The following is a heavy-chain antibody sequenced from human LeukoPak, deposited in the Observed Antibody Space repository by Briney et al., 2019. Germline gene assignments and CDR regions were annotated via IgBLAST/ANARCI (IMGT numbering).Heavy chain of an antibody. CDR1: GFTFSNAW. CDR2: IKSKTDGGTP. Sequence: GGSLRLSCAASGFTFSNAWMSWVRQAPGKGLEWFGRIKSKTDGGTPDYAAPVKGRFTISRDDSKNTLYLQMNSLKTEDTAVYYCTTPMVRGVIPFHYMDVWGKGTTVTVSS. V-gene: IGHV3-15*01. D-gene: IGHD3-10*01. CDR3: TTPMVRGVIPFHYMDV. J-gene: IGHJ6*03.